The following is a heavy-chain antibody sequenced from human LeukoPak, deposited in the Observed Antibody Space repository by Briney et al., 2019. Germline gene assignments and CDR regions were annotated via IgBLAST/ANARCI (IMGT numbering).Heavy chain of an antibody. J-gene: IGHJ4*02. V-gene: IGHV3-64D*09. CDR1: GFTFSSYT. D-gene: IGHD5-24*01. Sequence: HPGGSLRLSCSVSGFTFSSYTMHWVRQAPGKGLEYVSSININGGRTYYADSVKGRFTISRDNSKNMLYLQMSSLRAGDTAVYYCVKDRWIDHWGQGTLVTVSS. CDR3: VKDRWIDH. CDR2: ININGGRT.